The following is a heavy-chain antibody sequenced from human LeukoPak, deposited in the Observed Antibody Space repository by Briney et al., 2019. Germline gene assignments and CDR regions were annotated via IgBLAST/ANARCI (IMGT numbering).Heavy chain of an antibody. CDR2: INPSGGST. CDR1: GYTFTNYY. V-gene: IGHV1-46*01. J-gene: IGHJ4*02. CDR3: ARDGYDSSGSHEPELLDY. Sequence: GASVKVSCKAAGYTFTNYYMHWVRQAPGQGLEWMGRINPSGGSTSYAQKFQGRVSMTRDTSKSTVYMELSSLRYEDTAVYYCARDGYDSSGSHEPELLDYWGQGTLVTVSS. D-gene: IGHD3-22*01.